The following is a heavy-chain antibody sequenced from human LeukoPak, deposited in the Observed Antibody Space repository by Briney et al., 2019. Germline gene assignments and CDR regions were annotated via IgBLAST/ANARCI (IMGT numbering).Heavy chain of an antibody. Sequence: GGSLILSCAASGFTFDDYGMSWVRQAPGKGLEWVSGINWNGGSTGYADSVKGRFTISRDNAKNSLYLQMNSLRAEDTALYYCARYSYYDFWSGYMDVWGKGTTVTVSS. D-gene: IGHD3-3*01. V-gene: IGHV3-20*04. CDR3: ARYSYYDFWSGYMDV. J-gene: IGHJ6*03. CDR1: GFTFDDYG. CDR2: INWNGGST.